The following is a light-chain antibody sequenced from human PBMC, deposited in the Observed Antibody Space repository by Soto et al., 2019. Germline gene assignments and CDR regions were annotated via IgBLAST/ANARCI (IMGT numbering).Light chain of an antibody. CDR3: QQYNSYSRK. J-gene: IGKJ1*01. Sequence: DIQMTQSPSILSASVGDRVTITCRASQSISSWLAWYQQKPGKAPKLLIYDASSLESGVPSRFSGSGSGTEFTLTISSLQPDDFATYYCQQYNSYSRKFGQGTKVEIK. V-gene: IGKV1-5*01. CDR2: DAS. CDR1: QSISSW.